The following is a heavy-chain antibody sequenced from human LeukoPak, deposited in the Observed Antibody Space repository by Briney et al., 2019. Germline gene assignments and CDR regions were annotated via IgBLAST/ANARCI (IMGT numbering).Heavy chain of an antibody. V-gene: IGHV3-23*01. Sequence: PGGSLRLACAASGFTFSTYGMIWVRQAPGKGLEWVSGISGSGSSTYSADSVKGRILISRDNSKNTLYLQMNGLRAEDTAVYYCAKARDFDFWSGYSNWFDPWGQGTLVTVSS. J-gene: IGHJ5*02. CDR1: GFTFSTYG. D-gene: IGHD3-3*01. CDR3: AKARDFDFWSGYSNWFDP. CDR2: ISGSGSST.